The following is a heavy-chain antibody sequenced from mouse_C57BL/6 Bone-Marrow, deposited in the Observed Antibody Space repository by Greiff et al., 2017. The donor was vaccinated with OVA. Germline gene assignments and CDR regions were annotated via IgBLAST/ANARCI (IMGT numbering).Heavy chain of an antibody. J-gene: IGHJ2*01. CDR2: IHPNSGST. CDR3: ARGGAQATSFDY. D-gene: IGHD3-2*02. Sequence: QVQLQQPGAELVKPGASVKLSCKASGYTFTSYWMHWVKQRPGQGLEWIGMIHPNSGSTNYNEKFKSKATLTVDNSSSTAYMQLSSLTSEDSAVYYGARGGAQATSFDYWGQGTTLTVSS. CDR1: GYTFTSYW. V-gene: IGHV1-64*01.